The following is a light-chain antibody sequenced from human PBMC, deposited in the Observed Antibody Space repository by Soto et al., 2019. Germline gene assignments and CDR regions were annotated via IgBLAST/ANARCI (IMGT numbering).Light chain of an antibody. CDR2: DAS. J-gene: IGKJ5*01. CDR3: MQSTQLPPT. Sequence: EIVMTQSPATLSVSPGERATLSCRASESVRGKVAWYQHKPGQAPRLLIYDASRRATGIPDRFSGSGSGTDFTLEISRVETDDVGIYYCMQSTQLPPTFGQGTRLEIK. V-gene: IGKV3D-15*01. CDR1: ESVRGK.